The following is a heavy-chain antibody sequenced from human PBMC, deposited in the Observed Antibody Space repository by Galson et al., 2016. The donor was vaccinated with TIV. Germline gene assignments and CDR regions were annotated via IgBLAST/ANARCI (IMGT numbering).Heavy chain of an antibody. V-gene: IGHV3-23*01. CDR1: GFTFSGCA. CDR2: VTGRSRST. D-gene: IGHD6-19*01. J-gene: IGHJ3*01. CDR3: ARTTPPPVSSNGWNDAFDF. Sequence: SLRLSCAASGFTFSGCAMSWVRQAPGKGLEWVSVVTGRSRSTHYADSVRGRFTISRDNSRNTLSLQMNSLRVEDTAVYFCARTTPPPVSSNGWNDAFDFWGQGTIVTVSS.